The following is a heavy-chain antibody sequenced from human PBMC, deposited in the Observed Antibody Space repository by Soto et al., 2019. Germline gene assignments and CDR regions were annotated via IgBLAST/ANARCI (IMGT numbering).Heavy chain of an antibody. Sequence: PSETLSLTCSVSGASINNGDYYWSWIRQHPGKGLEWIGHVSSSGRTQYNPSLKSRVAMSADTSKNQFSLKLTSVTAADTAVYYCAKDLRPDYYDSSGYFDYWGQGTLVTVSS. CDR3: AKDLRPDYYDSSGYFDY. J-gene: IGHJ4*02. V-gene: IGHV4-31*02. D-gene: IGHD3-22*01. CDR1: GASINNGDYY. CDR2: VSSSGRT.